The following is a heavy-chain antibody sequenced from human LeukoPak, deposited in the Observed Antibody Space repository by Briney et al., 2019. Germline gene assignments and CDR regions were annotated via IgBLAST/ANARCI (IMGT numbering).Heavy chain of an antibody. CDR3: ATRYCSGGSCPNYYYINV. Sequence: ASVKVSCKASGYTFTGYYMHWVRQAPGQGLEWMGWINPNSGGTNYAQKFQGRVTMTEDTSTDTAYMELSSLRSEDTAVYYCATRYCSGGSCPNYYYINVWGKGTTVTISS. J-gene: IGHJ6*03. CDR2: INPNSGGT. D-gene: IGHD2-15*01. CDR1: GYTFTGYY. V-gene: IGHV1-2*02.